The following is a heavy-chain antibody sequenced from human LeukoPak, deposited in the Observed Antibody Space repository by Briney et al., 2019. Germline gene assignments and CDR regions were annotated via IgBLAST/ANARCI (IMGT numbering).Heavy chain of an antibody. V-gene: IGHV1-2*02. D-gene: IGHD2-15*01. CDR2: INPNSGGT. CDR1: GYTFTSYG. Sequence: ASVKVSCKASGYTFTSYGISWVRQAPGQGLEWMGWINPNSGGTNYAQKFQGRVTMTRDTSISTAYIELSRLRSDDTAVYYCARGPYCSGGSCYFYYYYYYMDVWGKGTTVTVSS. J-gene: IGHJ6*03. CDR3: ARGPYCSGGSCYFYYYYYYMDV.